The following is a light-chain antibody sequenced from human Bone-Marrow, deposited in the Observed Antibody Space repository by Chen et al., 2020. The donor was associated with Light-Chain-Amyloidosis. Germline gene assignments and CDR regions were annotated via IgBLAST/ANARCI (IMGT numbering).Light chain of an antibody. Sequence: QSALMQPASVSASPGQSTTISCTGTSSDGGGDNHVSCYQQHPDKAPKLMIYEVTNRPSWVPDRFPASKSDNAASLTISGLQTEDSADYFCSSYTITNTRVFGSVTRVTVL. V-gene: IGLV2-14*01. CDR1: SSDGGGDNH. CDR2: EVT. CDR3: SSYTITNTRV. J-gene: IGLJ1*01.